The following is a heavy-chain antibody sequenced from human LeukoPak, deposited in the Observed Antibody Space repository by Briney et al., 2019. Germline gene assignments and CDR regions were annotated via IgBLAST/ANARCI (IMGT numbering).Heavy chain of an antibody. J-gene: IGHJ2*01. D-gene: IGHD3-10*01. CDR2: IYYSGSN. CDR1: GGSISSSSYY. V-gene: IGHV4-39*01. CDR3: ARSGHYGSGTNFDL. Sequence: SETLSLTCTVSGGSISSSSYYWGWIRQPPGQGLVWIGSIYYSGSNYYNPSLKSRVTISVDTSKNQFSLKLSSVTAADTAVYYCARSGHYGSGTNFDLWGHGTLVTVSS.